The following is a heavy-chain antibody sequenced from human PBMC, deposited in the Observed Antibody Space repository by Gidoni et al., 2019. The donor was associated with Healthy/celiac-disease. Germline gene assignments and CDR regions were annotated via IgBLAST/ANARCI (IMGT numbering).Heavy chain of an antibody. CDR2: TYYRSKWYN. V-gene: IGHV6-1*01. CDR3: ARENSSNWYLYYFDY. J-gene: IGHJ4*02. CDR1: GDSVSNNSSA. Sequence: QVELQQSGPGLEKPSQTLSLPCAISGDSVSNNSSAWNWIRQSPSRGLEWLGRTYYRSKWYNDYAVSVKSRITIKPDTSKNQFSLQLNSVTPEDTALYYCARENSSNWYLYYFDYWGQGTLVTVSS. D-gene: IGHD6-13*01.